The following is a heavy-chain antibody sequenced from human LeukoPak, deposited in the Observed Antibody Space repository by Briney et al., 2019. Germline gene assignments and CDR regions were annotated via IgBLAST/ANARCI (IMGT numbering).Heavy chain of an antibody. CDR3: AELGITMIGGV. J-gene: IGHJ6*04. Sequence: GGSLRLSCAASRFTFSSYAMSWVRQAPGKGLEWVSAISGSGGSTYYADSVKGRFTISRDNAKNSLYLQMNSLRAEDTAVYYCAELGITMIGGVWGKGTTVTISS. CDR2: ISGSGGST. D-gene: IGHD3-10*02. CDR1: RFTFSSYA. V-gene: IGHV3-23*01.